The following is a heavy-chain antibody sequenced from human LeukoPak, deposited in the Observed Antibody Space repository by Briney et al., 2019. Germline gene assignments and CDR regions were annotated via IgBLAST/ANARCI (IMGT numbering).Heavy chain of an antibody. D-gene: IGHD6-13*01. J-gene: IGHJ4*02. V-gene: IGHV4-34*01. Sequence: SETLSLTCAVYGGSFSGYYWSWIRQPPGKGLEWIGEINHSGSTNYNPSLRSRVTISVDTSKNQFSRKLSSVTAADTAVYYCARIAAAGIDYWGQGTLVTVSS. CDR2: INHSGST. CDR3: ARIAAAGIDY. CDR1: GGSFSGYY.